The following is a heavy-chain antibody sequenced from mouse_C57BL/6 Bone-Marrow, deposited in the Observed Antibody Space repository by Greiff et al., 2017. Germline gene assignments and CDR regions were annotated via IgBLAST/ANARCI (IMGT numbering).Heavy chain of an antibody. CDR1: GYTFTSYW. J-gene: IGHJ1*03. V-gene: IGHV1-59*01. CDR2: IDPSDSYT. D-gene: IGHD1-1*01. CDR3: ARSVMDYGSSEGYFDV. Sequence: QVQLQQPGAELVRPGTSVKLSCKASGYTFTSYWMHWVKQRPGQGLEWIGVIDPSDSYTNYNQKFKGKATLTVDTSSSTAYMQLSSLTSEDSAVYYCARSVMDYGSSEGYFDVWGTGTTVTVSS.